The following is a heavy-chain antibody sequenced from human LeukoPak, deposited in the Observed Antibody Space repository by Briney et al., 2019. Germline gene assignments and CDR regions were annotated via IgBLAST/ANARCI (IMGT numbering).Heavy chain of an antibody. V-gene: IGHV3-48*01. J-gene: IGHJ4*02. CDR3: ARDPAGAGIYYDY. D-gene: IGHD6-19*01. Sequence: PGGSLRLSCAASGFTFSTYSMNWVRQAPGKGLEWVSYISSGGTTIYYADSVEGRFTISRDNAKNSLYLQMNSLRAEDTAVYYCARDPAGAGIYYDYWGQGTLVTDSS. CDR1: GFTFSTYS. CDR2: ISSGGTTI.